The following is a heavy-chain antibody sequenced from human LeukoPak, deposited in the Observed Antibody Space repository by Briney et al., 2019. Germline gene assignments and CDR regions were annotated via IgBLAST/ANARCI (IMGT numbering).Heavy chain of an antibody. V-gene: IGHV3-48*04. CDR1: GFTFSSYS. CDR2: ISSSGSTI. J-gene: IGHJ4*02. Sequence: PGGSLRLSCAASGFTFSSYSMNWVRQAPGKGLEWVSYISSSGSTIYYADSVKGRFTISRDNAKNSLYLQMNSLRAEDTAVYYCARGLADSSGYTPNYWGQGTLVTVSS. D-gene: IGHD3-22*01. CDR3: ARGLADSSGYTPNY.